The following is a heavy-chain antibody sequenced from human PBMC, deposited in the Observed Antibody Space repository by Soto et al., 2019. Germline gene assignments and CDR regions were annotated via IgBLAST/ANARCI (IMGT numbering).Heavy chain of an antibody. J-gene: IGHJ6*02. D-gene: IGHD2-2*01. CDR3: ARLHGYCISSSCHGHYAMDV. CDR1: GYSISSSNW. CDR2: IYYSGTT. Sequence: SETLSLTCAVSGYSISSSNWWGWIRQPPGKGLEWIGYIYYSGTTYYNPSLKSRVTVSVDTSKNQFSLKVTSVTAADTAVYYCARLHGYCISSSCHGHYAMDVWGQGTTVTVSS. V-gene: IGHV4-28*01.